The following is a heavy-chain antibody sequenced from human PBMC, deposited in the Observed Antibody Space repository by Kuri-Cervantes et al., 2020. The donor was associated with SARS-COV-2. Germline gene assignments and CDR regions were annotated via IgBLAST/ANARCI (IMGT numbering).Heavy chain of an antibody. Sequence: SETLSLTCAVYGGSFSGYYWSWIRQPPGKGLEWIGEINHSGSTNYNPSLKSRVTISVDTSKNQFSLKLSSVTAADTAVYYCARLLRQRYCSGGSCYGWIWGRGTMVTVSS. CDR3: ARLLRQRYCSGGSCYGWI. CDR1: GGSFSGYY. J-gene: IGHJ3*02. V-gene: IGHV4-34*01. CDR2: INHSGST. D-gene: IGHD2-15*01.